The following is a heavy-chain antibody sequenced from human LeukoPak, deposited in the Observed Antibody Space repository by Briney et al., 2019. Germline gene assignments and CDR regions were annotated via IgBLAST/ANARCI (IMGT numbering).Heavy chain of an antibody. Sequence: SETLSLTCTVSGGSISGSGYYWVWIRQPPGKGLEWIATIYYTGSTYYNPSLKSRVTISVDTSKNQFSLKLSSVTAADTAVYYCARHLDGSTSFFGYWGQGTLVTVSS. J-gene: IGHJ4*02. D-gene: IGHD6-25*01. CDR1: GGSISGSGYY. CDR3: ARHLDGSTSFFGY. V-gene: IGHV4-39*01. CDR2: IYYTGST.